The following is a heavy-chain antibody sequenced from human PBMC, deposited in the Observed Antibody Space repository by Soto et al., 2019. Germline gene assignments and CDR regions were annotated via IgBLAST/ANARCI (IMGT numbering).Heavy chain of an antibody. CDR1: GGTFSSYT. CDR2: IIPILGIA. J-gene: IGHJ4*02. V-gene: IGHV1-69*04. Sequence: SVKVSCKASGGTFSSYTISWVRQAPGQGLEWMGRIIPILGIANYAQKFQGRVTITADKSTSTAYMELSSLRSEDTAVYYCAREDLLLWFGEPQYYFDYWGQGTLLTVSS. D-gene: IGHD3-10*01. CDR3: AREDLLLWFGEPQYYFDY.